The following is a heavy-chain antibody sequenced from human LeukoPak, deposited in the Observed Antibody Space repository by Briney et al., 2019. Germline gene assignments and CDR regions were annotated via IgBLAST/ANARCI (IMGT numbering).Heavy chain of an antibody. D-gene: IGHD3-22*01. V-gene: IGHV1-2*02. CDR2: INPNSGGT. Sequence: ASVKVSCKASGYTFTGYYMHWVRQAPGQGLEWMGWINPNSGGTNYAQRFQGRVTMTRDTSISTAYMELSRLRSDDTAVYYCAREEMIVVVNYYYYGMDVWGQGTTVTVSS. J-gene: IGHJ6*02. CDR1: GYTFTGYY. CDR3: AREEMIVVVNYYYYGMDV.